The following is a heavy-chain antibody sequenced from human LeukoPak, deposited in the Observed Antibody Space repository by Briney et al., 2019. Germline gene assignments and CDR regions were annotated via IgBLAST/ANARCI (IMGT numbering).Heavy chain of an antibody. J-gene: IGHJ4*02. V-gene: IGHV1-69*05. CDR1: GGTFSSYA. Sequence: GSSVKVSCKASGGTFSSYAISWVRQAPAQGLEWMGGIIPIFGTANHAQKFQGRDTITTDESTSTAYMELSSLRSEDTAVYYCARGRTTDPFDYWGQGTLVTVSS. D-gene: IGHD1-7*01. CDR3: ARGRTTDPFDY. CDR2: IIPIFGTA.